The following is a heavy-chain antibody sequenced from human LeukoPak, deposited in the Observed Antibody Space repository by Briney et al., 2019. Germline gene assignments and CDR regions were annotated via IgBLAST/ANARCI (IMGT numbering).Heavy chain of an antibody. CDR2: INWNGGST. J-gene: IGHJ6*02. Sequence: GGSLRLSCAASGFTFDDYGMSWVRQAPGKGLEWVSGINWNGGSTGYADSVKGRFTISRDNAKNSLYLQMNSLRAEDTALYHCARGAYGSGSSYYYGMDVWGQGTTVTVSS. D-gene: IGHD3-10*01. V-gene: IGHV3-20*01. CDR3: ARGAYGSGSSYYYGMDV. CDR1: GFTFDDYG.